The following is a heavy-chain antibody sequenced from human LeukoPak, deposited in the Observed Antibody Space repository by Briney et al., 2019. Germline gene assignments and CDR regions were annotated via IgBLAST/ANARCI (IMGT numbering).Heavy chain of an antibody. Sequence: PGGSLRLSCAASGFTFSSYAMSWVRQAPGKGLEWVSAISGSGGSTYYADSVKGRFTISRDNSKNTLYLQMNSLRAEDTAVHYCAKVGANMVRGVIMRTHFDYWGQGTLVTVSS. CDR2: ISGSGGST. J-gene: IGHJ4*02. CDR3: AKVGANMVRGVIMRTHFDY. D-gene: IGHD3-10*01. V-gene: IGHV3-23*01. CDR1: GFTFSSYA.